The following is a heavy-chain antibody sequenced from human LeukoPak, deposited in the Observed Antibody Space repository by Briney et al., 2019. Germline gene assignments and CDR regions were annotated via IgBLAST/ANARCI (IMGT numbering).Heavy chain of an antibody. CDR3: AKGYGWEASYYYYYMDV. CDR1: GFTFRSYG. V-gene: IGHV3-30*02. D-gene: IGHD1-26*01. Sequence: GGSLRLSCAASGFTFRSYGMHWVRQAPGKGLEWVAFIRYDGNNKYYADSVKGRFTIFRDNYRNTLDLQMNSLRTEDTAVYYCAKGYGWEASYYYYYMDVWGKGTTVTFSS. J-gene: IGHJ6*03. CDR2: IRYDGNNK.